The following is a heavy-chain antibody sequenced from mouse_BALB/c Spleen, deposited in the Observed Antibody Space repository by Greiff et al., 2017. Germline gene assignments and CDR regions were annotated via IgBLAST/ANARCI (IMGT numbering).Heavy chain of an antibody. J-gene: IGHJ3*01. Sequence: QVQLKESGPGLVAPSQSLSITCTVSGFSLTSYDISWIRQPPGKGLEWLGVIWTGGGTNYNSAFMSRLSISKDNSKSQVFLKMNRLQTDDTAIYYCVRDRYYGSSAWFAYWGQGTLVTVSA. CDR2: IWTGGGT. D-gene: IGHD1-1*01. V-gene: IGHV2-9-2*01. CDR1: GFSLTSYD. CDR3: VRDRYYGSSAWFAY.